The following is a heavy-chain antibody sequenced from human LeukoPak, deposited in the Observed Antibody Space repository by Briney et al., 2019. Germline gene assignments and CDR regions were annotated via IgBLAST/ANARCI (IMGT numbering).Heavy chain of an antibody. D-gene: IGHD6-19*01. CDR2: INPSGGST. CDR3: ARFKRVGSSGWPLDY. J-gene: IGHJ4*02. Sequence: ASVKVSFKASGYTFTSYYMHWVRQAPGQGLEWMGIINPSGGSTSYAQKFQGRVTMTRDTSTSTVYMELSSLRSEDTAVYYCARFKRVGSSGWPLDYWGRGTLVTVSS. V-gene: IGHV1-46*01. CDR1: GYTFTSYY.